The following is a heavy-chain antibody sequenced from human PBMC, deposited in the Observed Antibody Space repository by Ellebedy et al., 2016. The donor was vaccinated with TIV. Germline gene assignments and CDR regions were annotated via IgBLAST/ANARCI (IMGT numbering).Heavy chain of an antibody. Sequence: GGSLRLXXAASGFTFSSYGMHWVRQAPGKGLEWVAVISYDGSSKYYVDSVKGRFTISRDNSKNTLYLQMDSLRAEDTAVYYCAKDGKKRLTMFRDFDQWGQGTLVTVSS. V-gene: IGHV3-30*18. D-gene: IGHD3-10*01. CDR1: GFTFSSYG. J-gene: IGHJ4*02. CDR2: ISYDGSSK. CDR3: AKDGKKRLTMFRDFDQ.